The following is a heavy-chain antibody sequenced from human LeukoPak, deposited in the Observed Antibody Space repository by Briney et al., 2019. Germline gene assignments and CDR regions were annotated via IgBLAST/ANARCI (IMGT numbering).Heavy chain of an antibody. CDR1: GFTFSSYW. J-gene: IGHJ4*02. V-gene: IGHV3-74*01. CDR2: IASDGSST. Sequence: GGSLRLSCAASGFTFSSYWMNRVRQAPGKGLVWVSRIASDGSSTTYADSVKGRFSISRDNAKNTLYLQMNSLRVEDTAVYYCARGRPHGNDYWGQGTLVTVSS. CDR3: ARGRPHGNDY. D-gene: IGHD4-23*01.